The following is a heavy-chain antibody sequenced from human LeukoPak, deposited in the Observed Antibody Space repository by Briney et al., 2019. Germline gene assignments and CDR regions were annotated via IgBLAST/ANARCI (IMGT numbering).Heavy chain of an antibody. CDR3: ARGIAAAAQPFDY. J-gene: IGHJ4*02. CDR1: SGSISSYY. CDR2: IYYSGST. Sequence: ASETLSLTCTVSSGSISSYYWSWIWQPPGQGLEWIGYIYYSGSTNYNHSLKSRVTISVDTSKSQFSLKLSSVTAADTAVYYCARGIAAAAQPFDYWGQGTLVTVSS. V-gene: IGHV4-59*01. D-gene: IGHD6-13*01.